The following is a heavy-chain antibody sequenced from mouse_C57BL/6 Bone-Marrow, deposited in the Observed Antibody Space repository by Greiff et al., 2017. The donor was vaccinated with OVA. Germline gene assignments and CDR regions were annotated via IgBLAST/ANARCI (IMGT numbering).Heavy chain of an antibody. CDR1: GFNIKDDY. J-gene: IGHJ1*01. Sequence: VQLQQSGAELVRPGASVKLSCTASGFNIKDDYMHWVKQRPEKGLEWIGWIDPENGDTEYDSKFQGKATITADKSSNTAYLQLRSLTSEYTAVYYCTTCYGNYWYFDVCGAETTVTVAS. CDR3: TTCYGNYWYFDV. CDR2: IDPENGDT. V-gene: IGHV14-4*01. D-gene: IGHD2-1*01.